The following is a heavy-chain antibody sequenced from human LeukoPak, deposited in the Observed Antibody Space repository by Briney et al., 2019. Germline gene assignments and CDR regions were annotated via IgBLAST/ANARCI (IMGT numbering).Heavy chain of an antibody. D-gene: IGHD6-6*01. CDR1: GGTFSSYA. CDR3: VRDFPENWQLVPLLDY. J-gene: IGHJ4*02. V-gene: IGHV1-69*13. CDR2: IIPIFGTA. Sequence: SVKVSCKASGGTFSSYAISWVRQAPGQGLEWMGGIIPIFGTANYAQKFQGRVTITADESTSTAYMELSSLRPEGTAVYYCVRDFPENWQLVPLLDYWGQGTLVTVSS.